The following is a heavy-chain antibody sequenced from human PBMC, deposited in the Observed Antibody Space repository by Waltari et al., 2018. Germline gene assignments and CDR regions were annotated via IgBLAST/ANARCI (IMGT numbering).Heavy chain of an antibody. D-gene: IGHD3-9*01. CDR1: GAYFESSSHY. J-gene: IGHJ4*02. V-gene: IGHV4-39*07. Sequence: QVQLQESGPGLVKPSETLSLTCSVSGAYFESSSHYWGWVRQPPGKGLEWFGSIYYSESNYYTPSLQSRGTMSVDTANYLFSLKVTSVTAADTAIYYCARTAYDHLTGYPTLDHWGQGILVTVSS. CDR2: IYYSESN. CDR3: ARTAYDHLTGYPTLDH.